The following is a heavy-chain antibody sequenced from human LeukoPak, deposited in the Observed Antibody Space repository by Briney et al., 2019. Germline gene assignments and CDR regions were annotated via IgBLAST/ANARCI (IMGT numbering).Heavy chain of an antibody. CDR1: GFTFSSYA. V-gene: IGHV3-23*01. Sequence: GGSPRLSCAASGFTFSSYAMSWVRQAPGKGLEWVSAISGSGGSTYYADSVKGRFTISRDNSKNTLYLQMNSLRAEDTAVYYCAKDKVVRVTMVRADYWGQGTLVTVSS. D-gene: IGHD3-10*01. J-gene: IGHJ4*02. CDR2: ISGSGGST. CDR3: AKDKVVRVTMVRADY.